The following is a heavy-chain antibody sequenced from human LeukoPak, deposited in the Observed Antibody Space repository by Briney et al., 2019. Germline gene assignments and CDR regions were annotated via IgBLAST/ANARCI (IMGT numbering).Heavy chain of an antibody. Sequence: PGGSLRLSCAASGFTFCSYTINWVRQAPGKGLEWVSSISSSRSYIYNADSVKGRFTISRDNAKNSLYLQMNSLRAEDTAVYYCARDRCSSTSCFPSGTNYFDSWGQGTPVTVSS. CDR3: ARDRCSSTSCFPSGTNYFDS. D-gene: IGHD2-2*01. CDR2: ISSSRSYI. V-gene: IGHV3-21*01. CDR1: GFTFCSYT. J-gene: IGHJ4*02.